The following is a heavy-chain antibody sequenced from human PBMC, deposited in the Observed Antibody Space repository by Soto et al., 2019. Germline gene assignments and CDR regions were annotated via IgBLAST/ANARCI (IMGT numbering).Heavy chain of an antibody. V-gene: IGHV3-30-3*01. Sequence: GGSLRLSCAASGFTFSSYAMHWVRQAPGKGLEWVAVISYDGSNKYYADSVKGRFTISRDNSKNTLYPQMNSLRAEDTAVYYCARGAVRGTYYYYGMDVWGQGTTVTVSS. CDR3: ARGAVRGTYYYYGMDV. CDR1: GFTFSSYA. CDR2: ISYDGSNK. J-gene: IGHJ6*02. D-gene: IGHD3-10*01.